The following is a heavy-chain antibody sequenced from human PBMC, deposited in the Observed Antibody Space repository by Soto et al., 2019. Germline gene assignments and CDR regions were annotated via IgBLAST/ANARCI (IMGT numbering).Heavy chain of an antibody. J-gene: IGHJ4*02. V-gene: IGHV4-34*01. D-gene: IGHD3-10*01. CDR1: GGSFSYYY. CDR3: TRGRLYYDSGTYAN. Sequence: SATLSLTCAVYGGSFSYYYWNWIRQSPGKGLEWIGEISPSGTTKYNPSLKSRVIISMHTSTNQFSLYLSSVTAADTAVYYCTRGRLYYDSGTYANWGQGTLVTVSS. CDR2: ISPSGTT.